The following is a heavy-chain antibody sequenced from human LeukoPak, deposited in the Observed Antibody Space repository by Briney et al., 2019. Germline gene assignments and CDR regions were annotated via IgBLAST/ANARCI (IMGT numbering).Heavy chain of an antibody. CDR2: MYISGST. CDR1: GDPIRGFY. V-gene: IGHV4-4*07. D-gene: IGHD3-3*01. Sequence: PSETLSLTCTVSGDPIRGFYWSWVRQPAGQGLDYIGHMYISGSTTYNPSLKSRVTMSVDLAKNEVSLKLTSVTAADTAIYFCASLDGETFAHWGRGTLVLVSS. J-gene: IGHJ4*02. CDR3: ASLDGETFAH.